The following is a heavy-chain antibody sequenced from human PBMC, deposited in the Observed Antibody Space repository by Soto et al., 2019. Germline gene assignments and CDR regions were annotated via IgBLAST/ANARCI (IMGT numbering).Heavy chain of an antibody. CDR3: ARGSQNWNDGWFDY. D-gene: IGHD1-1*01. Sequence: EVQLVESGGGLVHPGGPLRLSWAASGFPFRSYSMNWVRRVPGRGLGWVSYISSSSSTLYYADSVKGRFTISRDNAKNSLYLQMNSLRAEDTAVYYCARGSQNWNDGWFDYWGQGTLVTVSS. V-gene: IGHV3-48*01. CDR1: GFPFRSYS. J-gene: IGHJ4*02. CDR2: ISSSSSTL.